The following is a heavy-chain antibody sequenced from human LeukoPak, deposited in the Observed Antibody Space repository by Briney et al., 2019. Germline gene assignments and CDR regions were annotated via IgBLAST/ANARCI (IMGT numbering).Heavy chain of an antibody. V-gene: IGHV3-49*03. Sequence: GGSLRLSCTASGFTFGDYAMSWFRQAPGKGLEWVGFIRSKAYGGTTEYAASVKGRFTISRDDSKSIAYLQMNSLKTEDTAVYYCTRARISYFSYFDYWGQGTLVTVSS. CDR1: GFTFGDYA. CDR2: IRSKAYGGTT. J-gene: IGHJ4*02. D-gene: IGHD2/OR15-2a*01. CDR3: TRARISYFSYFDY.